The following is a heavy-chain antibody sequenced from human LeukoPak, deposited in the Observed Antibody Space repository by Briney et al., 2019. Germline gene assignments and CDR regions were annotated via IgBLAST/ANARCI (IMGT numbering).Heavy chain of an antibody. CDR1: GYTFTGYY. V-gene: IGHV1-2*06. Sequence: ASVKVSCKASGYTFTGYYMHWVRQAPRQGLEWMGRINPNSGGTNYAQKFQGRVTMTRDTSISTAYMELSRLRSDDTAVYYCGRDKIAAAGTVPLDYWGQGTLVTVSS. CDR2: INPNSGGT. J-gene: IGHJ4*02. D-gene: IGHD6-13*01. CDR3: GRDKIAAAGTVPLDY.